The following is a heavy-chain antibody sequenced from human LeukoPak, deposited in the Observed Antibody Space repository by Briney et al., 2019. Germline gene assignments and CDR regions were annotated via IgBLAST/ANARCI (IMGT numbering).Heavy chain of an antibody. Sequence: PGGSLRLSCAASGFTFSSYSMNWVRQAPGKGLEWVSSISSSSSYIYYADSVKGRFTISRDNAKNSLYLQMNSLRAEDTAVYYCARDSLYDFWSGYYTADYWGQGTLVTVSS. D-gene: IGHD3-3*01. CDR1: GFTFSSYS. V-gene: IGHV3-21*01. J-gene: IGHJ4*02. CDR3: ARDSLYDFWSGYYTADY. CDR2: ISSSSSYI.